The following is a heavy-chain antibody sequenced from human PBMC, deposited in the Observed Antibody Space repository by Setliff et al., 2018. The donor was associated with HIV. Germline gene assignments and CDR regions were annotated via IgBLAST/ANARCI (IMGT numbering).Heavy chain of an antibody. D-gene: IGHD5-18*01. CDR2: ISTYNGNT. CDR3: ATVNTVGYNYYGMDV. J-gene: IGHJ6*02. Sequence: RASVKVSCKASGDTFTKYGISWVRQAPGQGLEWMGWISTYNGNTNYAQKLQGRVTMTTDTSTSTAYMELRSLRSDDTAVYFCATVNTVGYNYYGMDVWGQGTTVTVS. V-gene: IGHV1-18*01. CDR1: GDTFTKYG.